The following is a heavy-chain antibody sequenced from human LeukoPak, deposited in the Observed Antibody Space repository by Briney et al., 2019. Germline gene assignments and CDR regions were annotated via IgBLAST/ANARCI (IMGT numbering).Heavy chain of an antibody. J-gene: IGHJ4*02. CDR3: ARGGYSGSYWGQSKFDY. Sequence: PGGSLRLSCAASGFTFSDYAMGWVRQAPGKGLEWVANTKQDGSEKYYVDSVKGRFTISRDNAKNSLYLQMNSLRAEDTAVYYCARGGYSGSYWGQSKFDYWGQGTLVTVSS. CDR2: TKQDGSEK. CDR1: GFTFSDYA. D-gene: IGHD1-26*01. V-gene: IGHV3-7*01.